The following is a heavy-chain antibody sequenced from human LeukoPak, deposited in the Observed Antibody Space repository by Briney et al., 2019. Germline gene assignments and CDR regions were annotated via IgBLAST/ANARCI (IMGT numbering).Heavy chain of an antibody. Sequence: SETLSLTCTVSGGSISSYYWSWIRQPPGKGLEWIGYIYYSGSTNYNPSLKSRVTISVDTSKNQFPLKLSSVTAADTAVYYCARERAQPLFYGMDVWGQGTTVTVSS. V-gene: IGHV4-59*01. CDR3: ARERAQPLFYGMDV. D-gene: IGHD2-2*01. J-gene: IGHJ6*02. CDR2: IYYSGST. CDR1: GGSISSYY.